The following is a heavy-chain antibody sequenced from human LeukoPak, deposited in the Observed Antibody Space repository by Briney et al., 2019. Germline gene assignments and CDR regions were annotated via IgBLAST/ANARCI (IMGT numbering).Heavy chain of an antibody. D-gene: IGHD2-21*02. CDR3: ARDHQAYCGGDCYSPFDY. V-gene: IGHV1-2*02. Sequence: ASVKVSCKASGYTFTAYYMHWVRQAPGQGLEWMGWINANSGGTNYAQKFQGRVTMTRDTSISTAYMELSRLRSDDTAVYYCARDHQAYCGGDCYSPFDYWGQGTLVTVSS. J-gene: IGHJ4*02. CDR2: INANSGGT. CDR1: GYTFTAYY.